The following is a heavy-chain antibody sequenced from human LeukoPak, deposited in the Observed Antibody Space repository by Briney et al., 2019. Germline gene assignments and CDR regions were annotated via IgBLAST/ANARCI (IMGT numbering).Heavy chain of an antibody. CDR2: IYHSGST. CDR1: GYSISSGYY. J-gene: IGHJ4*02. CDR3: ARRGPQYGSGSYYNPFDY. V-gene: IGHV4-38-2*02. Sequence: SETLSLTCTVSGYSISSGYYWGWIRQPPGKGLEWIGSIYHSGSTYYNPFLKSRVTISVDTSKNQFSLKLSSVTAADTAVYYCARRGPQYGSGSYYNPFDYWGQGTLVTVSS. D-gene: IGHD3-10*01.